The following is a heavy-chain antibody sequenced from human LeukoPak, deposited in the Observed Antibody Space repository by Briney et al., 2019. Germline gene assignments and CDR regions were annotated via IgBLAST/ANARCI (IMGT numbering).Heavy chain of an antibody. CDR1: GFTFSGYW. J-gene: IGHJ3*02. CDR3: ARDGAFDI. Sequence: PGGSLRLSCAASGFTFSGYWMSWVRQAPGKGLEWVSSISSSSSYIYYADSVKGRFTISRDNAKNSLYLQMNSLRAEDTAVYYRARDGAFDIWGQGTMVTVSS. CDR2: ISSSSSYI. V-gene: IGHV3-21*01.